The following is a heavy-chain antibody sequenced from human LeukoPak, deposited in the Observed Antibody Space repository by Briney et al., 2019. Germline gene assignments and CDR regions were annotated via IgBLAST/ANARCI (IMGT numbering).Heavy chain of an antibody. Sequence: SETLSLTCTVSGGSISGDHWNWIRQPPGKGLEWIGNIYYSGNTNYNPSLKSRVTISVDTTKNQFSLKLSSVTAADTAVYYCARRNDFDIWGQGTMVTVSS. J-gene: IGHJ3*02. CDR3: ARRNDFDI. CDR2: IYYSGNT. V-gene: IGHV4-59*08. CDR1: GGSISGDH.